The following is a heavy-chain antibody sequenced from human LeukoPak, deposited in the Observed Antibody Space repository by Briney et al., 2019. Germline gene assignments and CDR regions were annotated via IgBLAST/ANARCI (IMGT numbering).Heavy chain of an antibody. D-gene: IGHD3-10*01. Sequence: SETLSLTCTVSGGSISSSSYYWNWIRQPAGKGLEWIGRIFTGGSTNYSPSLRSRVTMSVDTSKNQFSLKLSSVTAADTAVYYCARGSYYGSGSYAKWFDPWGQGTLVTVSS. V-gene: IGHV4-61*02. CDR3: ARGSYYGSGSYAKWFDP. CDR1: GGSISSSSYY. J-gene: IGHJ5*02. CDR2: IFTGGST.